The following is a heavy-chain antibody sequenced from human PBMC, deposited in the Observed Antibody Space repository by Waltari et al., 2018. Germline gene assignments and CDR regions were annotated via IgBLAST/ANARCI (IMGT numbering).Heavy chain of an antibody. Sequence: EVQLVESGGDFVQPGGSLRLSCAASGFTFSPYWMSWMPPAPGKGLEWVANINQAGTDKYYVESVKGRFTISRDNARNSLYLQMSSLRVEDTAFYYCARASAVPGTRDYWGQGTLVTVSS. CDR3: ARASAVPGTRDY. CDR2: INQAGTDK. V-gene: IGHV3-7*01. CDR1: GFTFSPYW. D-gene: IGHD6-19*01. J-gene: IGHJ4*02.